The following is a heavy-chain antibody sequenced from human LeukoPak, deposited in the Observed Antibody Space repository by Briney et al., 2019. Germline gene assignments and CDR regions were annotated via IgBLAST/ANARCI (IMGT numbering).Heavy chain of an antibody. V-gene: IGHV3-30*18. D-gene: IGHD5-24*01. Sequence: GGSLRLSCAASGFTFSSYGMHWVRQAPGKGLEWVAVISYDGSNKYYADSVKGRFTISRDNSKNTLYLQMNSLRAEDTAVYYCAKRMATIGGWYFDYWGQGTLVTVSS. CDR1: GFTFSSYG. CDR3: AKRMATIGGWYFDY. J-gene: IGHJ4*02. CDR2: ISYDGSNK.